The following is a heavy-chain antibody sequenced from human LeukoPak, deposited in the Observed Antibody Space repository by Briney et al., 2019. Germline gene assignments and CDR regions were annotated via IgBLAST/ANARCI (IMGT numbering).Heavy chain of an antibody. CDR3: ARARGGIQNYYYYGMDV. V-gene: IGHV3-53*01. Sequence: GGSLRLSCAASGFTVSSNYMSWVRQAPGKGLEWVSVIYSGGSTYYADSVKGRFTISRDNSKNTLYLQMNSLRAEDTAVYYCARARGGIQNYYYYGMDVWGQGTTVTVSS. J-gene: IGHJ6*02. CDR2: IYSGGST. CDR1: GFTVSSNY. D-gene: IGHD5-18*01.